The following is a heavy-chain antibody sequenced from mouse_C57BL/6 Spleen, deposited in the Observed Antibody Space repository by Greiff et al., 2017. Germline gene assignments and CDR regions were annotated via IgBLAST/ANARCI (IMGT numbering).Heavy chain of an antibody. Sequence: EVKLVESGGGLVKPGGSLKLSCAASGFTFSSYTMSWVRQTPEKRLEWVATISGGGGNTYYPDSVKGRFTISRDNAKNTLYLQMSSLRSEDTALYYCARQNYSNYFDDWGQGTTLTVSS. V-gene: IGHV5-9*01. CDR2: ISGGGGNT. J-gene: IGHJ2*01. CDR1: GFTFSSYT. CDR3: ARQNYSNYFDD. D-gene: IGHD2-5*01.